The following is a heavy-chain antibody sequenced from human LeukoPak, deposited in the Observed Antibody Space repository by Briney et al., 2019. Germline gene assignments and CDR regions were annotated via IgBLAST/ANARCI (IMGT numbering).Heavy chain of an antibody. CDR1: GFTFSSYS. CDR2: ISSSSSYI. J-gene: IGHJ4*02. CDR3: ARYSSGWYGHIDY. Sequence: PGGSLRLSCAASGFTFSSYSVNWVRQAPGKGLEWVSSISSSSSYIYYADSVKGRFTISRDNAKNSLYLQMNSLRAEDTAVYYCARYSSGWYGHIDYWGQGTLVTVSS. D-gene: IGHD6-19*01. V-gene: IGHV3-21*01.